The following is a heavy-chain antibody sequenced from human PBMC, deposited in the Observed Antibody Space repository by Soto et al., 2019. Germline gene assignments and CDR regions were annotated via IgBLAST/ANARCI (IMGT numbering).Heavy chain of an antibody. CDR2: IYYSGST. V-gene: IGHV4-39*01. CDR1: GGSISSSSYY. Sequence: SETLSLTCTVSGGSISSSSYYWGWIRQPPGKGLEWIGSIYYSGSTYYNPSLKSRVTISVDTSKNQFSLKLSSVTAADTAVYYCARHERYCSSTSCYRRDYYYYYGMDVWGQGTTVTVSS. J-gene: IGHJ6*02. D-gene: IGHD2-2*01. CDR3: ARHERYCSSTSCYRRDYYYYYGMDV.